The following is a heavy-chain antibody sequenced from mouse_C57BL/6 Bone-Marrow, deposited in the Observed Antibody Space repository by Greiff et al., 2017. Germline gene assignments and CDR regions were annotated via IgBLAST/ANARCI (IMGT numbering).Heavy chain of an antibody. CDR3: ARNPPITTVAQYYFDY. D-gene: IGHD1-1*01. J-gene: IGHJ2*01. V-gene: IGHV2-2*01. Sequence: QVQLQQSGPGLVQPSQSLSITCTVSGFSLTSYGVHWVRQSPGKGLEWLGVIWSGGSTDYNAAFISRLSISKDNSKSQVFFKMNSLQADDTDISYCARNPPITTVAQYYFDYWGQGTTLTVSS. CDR1: GFSLTSYG. CDR2: IWSGGST.